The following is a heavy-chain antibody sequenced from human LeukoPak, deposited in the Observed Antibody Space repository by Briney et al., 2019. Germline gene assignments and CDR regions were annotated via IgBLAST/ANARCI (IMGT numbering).Heavy chain of an antibody. CDR3: ARGKWLRYFDFPGGFNY. J-gene: IGHJ4*02. CDR2: ISSSSSYI. Sequence: GGSLRLSCAASGFTFSSYSMNSVRQAPGKGLEWVSSISSSSSYIYYADSVKGRFTISRDNAKNSLYLQMNSLRAEDTAVYYCARGKWLRYFDFPGGFNYWGQGTLVTVSS. CDR1: GFTFSSYS. D-gene: IGHD3-9*01. V-gene: IGHV3-21*01.